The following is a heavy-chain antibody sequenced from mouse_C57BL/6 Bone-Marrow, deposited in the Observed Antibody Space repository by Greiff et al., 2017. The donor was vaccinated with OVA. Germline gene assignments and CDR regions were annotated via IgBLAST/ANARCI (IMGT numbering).Heavy chain of an antibody. CDR1: GFTFSSYG. D-gene: IGHD1-1*01. Sequence: EVKLMESGGDLVKPGGSLKLSCAASGFTFSSYGMSWVRQTPDKRLEWVATISSGGSYTYYPDSVKGRFTISRDNAKNTLYLQMSSLKSEDTAMYYCARQPIDYGSSYAPFAYWGQGTLVTVSA. CDR3: ARQPIDYGSSYAPFAY. V-gene: IGHV5-6*01. J-gene: IGHJ3*01. CDR2: ISSGGSYT.